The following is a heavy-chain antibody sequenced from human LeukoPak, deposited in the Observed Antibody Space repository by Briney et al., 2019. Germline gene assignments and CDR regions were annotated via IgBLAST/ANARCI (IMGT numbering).Heavy chain of an antibody. CDR2: IKSKTDGGTT. D-gene: IGHD6-19*01. J-gene: IGHJ2*01. V-gene: IGHV3-15*01. Sequence: GGSLRLSCAASGFTFSNAWMSWVRQAPGEGLEWVGRIKSKTDGGTTEYAAPVKGRFTISRDDSKITLYLQLNSLKTEDTAVYYCTTVPGIAVAGTDWYFDLWGRGTLVTVSS. CDR1: GFTFSNAW. CDR3: TTVPGIAVAGTDWYFDL.